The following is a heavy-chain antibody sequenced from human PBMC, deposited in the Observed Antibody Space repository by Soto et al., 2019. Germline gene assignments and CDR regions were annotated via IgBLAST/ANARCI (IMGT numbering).Heavy chain of an antibody. J-gene: IGHJ4*02. CDR1: GYTFTSYW. V-gene: IGHV5-51*01. D-gene: IGHD2-2*01. CDR3: ALKRLGYCSTTACFSGFFSY. CDR2: INPADSET. Sequence: PGASLKISCKTSGYTFTSYWIGWVRQLPGKGLEWIGIINPADSETRFSPSFQGQVTILSDKSVTTAYLQWSSLNASDTATYYCALKRLGYCSTTACFSGFFSYWGKGTQVTVGS.